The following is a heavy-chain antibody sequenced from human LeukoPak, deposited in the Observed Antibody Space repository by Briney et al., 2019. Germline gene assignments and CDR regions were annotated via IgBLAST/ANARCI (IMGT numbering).Heavy chain of an antibody. CDR1: GYSFTSYW. D-gene: IGHD6-6*01. CDR3: ARLGQLVFVTGASDI. V-gene: IGHV5-51*01. J-gene: IGHJ3*02. CDR2: IYPGDSDT. Sequence: GESLKISCKGSGYSFTSYWIGWVRQMPGKGLEWMGIIYPGDSDTRYSPSFQGQVTISADKSISTAYLQWSSLKASDTAMYYCARLGQLVFVTGASDIWGQGTMVTVSS.